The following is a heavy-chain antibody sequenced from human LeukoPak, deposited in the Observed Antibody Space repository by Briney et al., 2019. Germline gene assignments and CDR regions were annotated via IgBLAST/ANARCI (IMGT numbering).Heavy chain of an antibody. D-gene: IGHD3-10*01. CDR1: GFTFSSYS. CDR3: ARDGSGRVPEMSAPDY. Sequence: GGSLRLSCAASGFTFSSYSMNWVRQAPGKGLEWVSYIRSSSRTIYYADSVKGRFTISRDNAKNSLFLQMNSLRAEDTAVYYCARDGSGRVPEMSAPDYWGQGTLVTVSS. V-gene: IGHV3-48*01. J-gene: IGHJ4*02. CDR2: IRSSSRTI.